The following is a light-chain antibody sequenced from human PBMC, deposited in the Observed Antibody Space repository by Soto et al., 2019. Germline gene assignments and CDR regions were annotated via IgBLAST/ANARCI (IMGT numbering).Light chain of an antibody. CDR3: AAWDDRLSGWV. CDR2: RNN. Sequence: QSVLTQPPSASGTPGQRVTISCSGSSSNIGSNYVYWYQQLPGTAPKLLIYRNNQRPSGVPDRFSGPKSGTSASLASSGLRSEDESDYYCAAWDDRLSGWVFGGGTKLTV. V-gene: IGLV1-47*01. J-gene: IGLJ3*02. CDR1: SSNIGSNY.